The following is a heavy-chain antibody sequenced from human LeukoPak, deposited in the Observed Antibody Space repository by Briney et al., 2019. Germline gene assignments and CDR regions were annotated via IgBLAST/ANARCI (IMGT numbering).Heavy chain of an antibody. V-gene: IGHV1-2*02. CDR3: ARDQYCSSTSCPRGGFDP. J-gene: IGHJ5*02. CDR1: GYTFTGYN. D-gene: IGHD2-2*01. CDR2: INPNSGGT. Sequence: GASVKVSCKASGYTFTGYNMHWVREALGQRLEWMGWINPNSGGTNYAQKFQGRVTMTRDTSISTAYMELSRLRSDDTAVYYCARDQYCSSTSCPRGGFDPWGQGTLVTVSS.